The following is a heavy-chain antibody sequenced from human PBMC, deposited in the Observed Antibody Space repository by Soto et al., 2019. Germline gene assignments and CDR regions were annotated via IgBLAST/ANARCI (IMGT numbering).Heavy chain of an antibody. CDR3: AKATVGASPFDY. J-gene: IGHJ4*02. CDR2: ISSDGNNK. D-gene: IGHD1-26*01. Sequence: QVQLVESGGGVVQPGRSLRLSCAASGFTFSSYGMHWVRQAPGKGLEWVAVISSDGNNKYYADSVKGRFTISRDNSKNTLYLQMNSLRAEDTAVYYCAKATVGASPFDYWGQGTLVTVSS. V-gene: IGHV3-30*18. CDR1: GFTFSSYG.